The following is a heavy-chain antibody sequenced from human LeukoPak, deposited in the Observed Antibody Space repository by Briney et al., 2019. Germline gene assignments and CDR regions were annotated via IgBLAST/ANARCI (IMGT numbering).Heavy chain of an antibody. V-gene: IGHV3-21*01. CDR3: ARSPKGFGELLQHFDY. Sequence: GGSLRLSCAASGFTFSSYSMNWVRQAPGKGLEWVSSISSSSSYIYYADSVKGRFTISRDNAKNSLYLQMNSLRAEDTAVYYCARSPKGFGELLQHFDYWGQGTLVTVSS. CDR2: ISSSSSYI. CDR1: GFTFSSYS. D-gene: IGHD3-10*01. J-gene: IGHJ4*02.